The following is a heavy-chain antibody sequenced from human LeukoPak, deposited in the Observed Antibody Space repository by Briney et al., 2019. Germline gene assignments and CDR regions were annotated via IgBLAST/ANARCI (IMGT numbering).Heavy chain of an antibody. D-gene: IGHD3-10*01. CDR2: ISSSSSYI. CDR3: ARDSEMVTMVRGVTLPDY. J-gene: IGHJ4*02. CDR1: GFTFSSYS. V-gene: IGHV3-21*01. Sequence: GGSLRLSCAASGFTFSSYSMNWVRQAPGKGLEWVSSISSSSSYIYYPDSVKGRFTISRDNSKNSLYLQMNSLRAEDTAVYYCARDSEMVTMVRGVTLPDYWGQGTLVTVSS.